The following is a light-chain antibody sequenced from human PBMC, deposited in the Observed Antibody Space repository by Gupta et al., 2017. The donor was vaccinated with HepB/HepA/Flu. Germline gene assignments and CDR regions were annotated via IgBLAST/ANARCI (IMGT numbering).Light chain of an antibody. CDR3: QQDGNSPLT. Sequence: EIVLTQSPGTLSLSPGERATLSCRTSQNISTDYLAWYQHKRGQSPRLLSYATSTRATGIPDRFRGSGSETYFTLTITRLEPEDVAVYFCQQDGNSPLTFGGGTKVEIK. CDR2: ATS. J-gene: IGKJ4*01. CDR1: QNISTDY. V-gene: IGKV3-20*01.